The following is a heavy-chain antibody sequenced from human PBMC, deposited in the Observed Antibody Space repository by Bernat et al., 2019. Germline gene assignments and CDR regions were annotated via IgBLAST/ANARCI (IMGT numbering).Heavy chain of an antibody. D-gene: IGHD3-3*01. Sequence: QLQLQESGPGLVKPSETLSLTCTVSGGSISSSSYYWAWIRQPPVKGLEWIGSIYYSGSTYYNPSLKSRVTISVDPSKNQFSLKLSSVTAADTAVYYCAREGNDFWSGYYRLYGMDVWGQGTTVTVSS. V-gene: IGHV4-39*02. CDR2: IYYSGST. J-gene: IGHJ6*02. CDR1: GGSISSSSYY. CDR3: AREGNDFWSGYYRLYGMDV.